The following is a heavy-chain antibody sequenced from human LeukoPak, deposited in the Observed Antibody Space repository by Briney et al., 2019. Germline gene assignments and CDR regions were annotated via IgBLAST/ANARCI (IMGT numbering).Heavy chain of an antibody. V-gene: IGHV4-31*03. CDR3: ARRPDRLELQGNAKAFDI. CDR1: GGSISSGGYY. Sequence: SETLSLTCTVSGGSISSGGYYWSWIRQHPGKGLEWIGYIYYSGSTYYNPSLKSRVTISVDTSKNQFSLKLSSVTAADTAVYYCARRPDRLELQGNAKAFDIWGQGTMVTVSS. CDR2: IYYSGST. J-gene: IGHJ3*02. D-gene: IGHD1-7*01.